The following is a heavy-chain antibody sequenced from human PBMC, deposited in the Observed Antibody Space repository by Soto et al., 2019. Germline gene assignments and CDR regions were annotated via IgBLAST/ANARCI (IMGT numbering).Heavy chain of an antibody. D-gene: IGHD2-15*01. V-gene: IGHV3-23*01. CDR2: ISGSGGST. CDR1: GFTFSSYA. CDR3: AKASGGSCYSVVDY. J-gene: IGHJ4*02. Sequence: PGGSLRLSCVASGFTFSSYAMSWVRQAPGKGLEWVSVISGSGGSTYYADSVKGRFTISRDDSKNTLSLQMNSLRAEDTAVYYCAKASGGSCYSVVDYWGQGTLVTVSS.